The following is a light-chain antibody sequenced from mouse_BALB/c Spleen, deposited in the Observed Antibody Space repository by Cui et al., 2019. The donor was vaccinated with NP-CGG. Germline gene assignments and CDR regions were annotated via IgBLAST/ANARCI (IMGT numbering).Light chain of an antibody. CDR2: GTN. J-gene: IGLJ1*01. CDR3: ALWYSNHWV. V-gene: IGLV1*01. CDR1: TGAVTTSNY. Sequence: QGVVAPGSAPTTSPGETVTLTCRSSTGAVTTSNYANWVQEKPNHLFTGLIGGTNNRPPGVPARFSGSLIGDKAALTITGTQTEDEAIYFCALWYSNHWVFGGGTKLTVL.